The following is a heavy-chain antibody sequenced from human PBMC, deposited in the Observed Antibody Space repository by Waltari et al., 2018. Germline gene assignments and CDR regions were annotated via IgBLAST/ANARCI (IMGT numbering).Heavy chain of an antibody. CDR2: IIPIFGTA. Sequence: QVQLVQSGAEVKKPGSSVKVSCKASGGTFSSYAISWVRQAPGQGLEWMGGIIPIFGTANYAQKFQGRVTSTADKSTSTAYMELSSLRSEDTAVYYCARVATINLDYYYYYMDVWGKGTTVTVSS. CDR1: GGTFSSYA. D-gene: IGHD5-12*01. CDR3: ARVATINLDYYYYYMDV. V-gene: IGHV1-69*14. J-gene: IGHJ6*03.